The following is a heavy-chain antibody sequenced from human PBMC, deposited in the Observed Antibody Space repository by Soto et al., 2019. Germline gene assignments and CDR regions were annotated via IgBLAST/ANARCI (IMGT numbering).Heavy chain of an antibody. V-gene: IGHV5-10-1*01. CDR1: GYSFTGYW. Sequence: GESLKNSCKGSGYSFTGYWISWVRQMPGKGVEWMGRIDPSDSYTNYSPSFQGHVTISADKSISTAYLQWSSLKASDTAMYYCAGSVSSGYGMDVWGQGTTVTFSS. CDR2: IDPSDSYT. J-gene: IGHJ6*02. CDR3: AGSVSSGYGMDV. D-gene: IGHD6-25*01.